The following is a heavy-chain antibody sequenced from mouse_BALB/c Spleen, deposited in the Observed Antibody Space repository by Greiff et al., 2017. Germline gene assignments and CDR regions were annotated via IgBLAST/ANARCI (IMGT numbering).Heavy chain of an antibody. D-gene: IGHD1-1*01. Sequence: EVQGVESGGDLVKPGGSLKLSCAASGFTFSSYAMSWVRQSPEKRLEWVAEISSGGSYTYYPDTVTGRFTISRDNAKNTLYLEMSSLRSEDTAMYYCARDDYGYFDYWGQGTTLTVSS. V-gene: IGHV5-9-4*01. CDR3: ARDDYGYFDY. CDR1: GFTFSSYA. CDR2: ISSGGSYT. J-gene: IGHJ2*01.